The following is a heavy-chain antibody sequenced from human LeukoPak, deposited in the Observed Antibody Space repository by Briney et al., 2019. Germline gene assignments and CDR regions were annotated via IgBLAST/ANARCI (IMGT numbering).Heavy chain of an antibody. J-gene: IGHJ4*02. Sequence: GGFLRLSCVTSGFTFSRFGMTWVRQPPGKGLGWVASFDGNADGTYYADSVKGRCTISRDNSKNTLYLQMNSLRAEDTAIYYCAKPRIIGLGWAQFDYWGQGSLVTVSS. CDR2: FDGNADGT. D-gene: IGHD2-15*01. V-gene: IGHV3-23*01. CDR3: AKPRIIGLGWAQFDY. CDR1: GFTFSRFG.